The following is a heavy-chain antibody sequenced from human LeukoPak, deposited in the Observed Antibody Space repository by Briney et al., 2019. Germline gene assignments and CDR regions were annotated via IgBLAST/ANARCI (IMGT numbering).Heavy chain of an antibody. V-gene: IGHV3-30*02. CDR1: GFIFRHYD. Sequence: GGSLRLSCAASGFIFRHYDMHWVRQAPGKELECVAFIQYDGRKINYVDSVKGRFSISRDNAQNTLYLQMNGLRAEDTALYYCSRGQLRKDYYYYYMDVWGKGTTDTISS. J-gene: IGHJ6*03. CDR2: IQYDGRKI. D-gene: IGHD2-2*01. CDR3: SRGQLRKDYYYYYMDV.